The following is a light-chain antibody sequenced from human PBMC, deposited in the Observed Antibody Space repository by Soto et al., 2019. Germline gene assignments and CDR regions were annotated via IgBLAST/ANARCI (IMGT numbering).Light chain of an antibody. J-gene: IGLJ1*01. CDR1: SSDVGTYNY. CDR2: EVS. V-gene: IGLV2-8*01. CDR3: SSYAGSTFYV. Sequence: QSALTQPPSASGSPGQSVTISCTGTSSDVGTYNYVSWYQQHPGKAPKLMIYEVSKRPSGVPDRFSGSKSGNTASLTVSGLQAEDEADYYCSSYAGSTFYVFGTGTQLTVL.